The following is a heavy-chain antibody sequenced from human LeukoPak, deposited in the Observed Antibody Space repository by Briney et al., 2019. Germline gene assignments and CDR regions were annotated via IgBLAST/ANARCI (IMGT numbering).Heavy chain of an antibody. CDR3: ARKSLGIAAAGTFFGS. D-gene: IGHD6-13*01. J-gene: IGHJ5*02. CDR2: IYSGGGT. CDR1: GFTDSNNF. Sequence: AGGSLRLSCAASGFTDSNNFVTWVRQAPGKGLEWVSIIYSGGGTDYADSVKGRFTISRDNSKNTVYLQMNSLRAEDTAVYHCARKSLGIAAAGTFFGSWGQGTLVTVSS. V-gene: IGHV3-53*01.